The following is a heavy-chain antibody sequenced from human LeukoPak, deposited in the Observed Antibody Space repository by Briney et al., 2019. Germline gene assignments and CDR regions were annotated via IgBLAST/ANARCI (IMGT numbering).Heavy chain of an antibody. CDR2: IYYSGST. Sequence: PSETLSLTCTVSGGSISSYYWSWIRQPPGKGLEWIGYIYYSGSTNYNPSLKSRVTISVDTSKNQFSLKLSSVTAADTAVYYCARAMIDDAFDIWGQGTMVIVSS. J-gene: IGHJ3*02. V-gene: IGHV4-59*01. CDR1: GGSISSYY. CDR3: ARAMIDDAFDI. D-gene: IGHD3-22*01.